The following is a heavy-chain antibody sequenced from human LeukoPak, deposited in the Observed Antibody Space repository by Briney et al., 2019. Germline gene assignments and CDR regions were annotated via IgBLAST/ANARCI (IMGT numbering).Heavy chain of an antibody. CDR1: GVSISSSNSY. D-gene: IGHD4-11*01. Sequence: SETLSLTCSVSGVSISSSNSYWGWIRQPPGKGLEWIGSIYYTGNTYYNASLKSRVTISVDTSKNQFYLKLSSVTAADTAVYYCARVARHDYTYYPGGNYFDYWGQGTLVTVSS. CDR2: IYYTGNT. CDR3: ARVARHDYTYYPGGNYFDY. J-gene: IGHJ4*02. V-gene: IGHV4-39*07.